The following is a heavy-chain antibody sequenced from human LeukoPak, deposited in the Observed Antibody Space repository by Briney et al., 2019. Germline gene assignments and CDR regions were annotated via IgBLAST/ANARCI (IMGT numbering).Heavy chain of an antibody. Sequence: PGGSLRLSCAASGFTFDDYAMHWVRQAPGKGLEWVSGISGSGSVTYYADSVKGRFTISRDNSKNTLYLQMNSLRAEDTAVYYCAKNLDSSGYYYVSAPGDYWGQGTLVTVSS. CDR1: GFTFDDYA. D-gene: IGHD3-22*01. CDR2: ISGSGSVT. CDR3: AKNLDSSGYYYVSAPGDY. V-gene: IGHV3-23*01. J-gene: IGHJ4*02.